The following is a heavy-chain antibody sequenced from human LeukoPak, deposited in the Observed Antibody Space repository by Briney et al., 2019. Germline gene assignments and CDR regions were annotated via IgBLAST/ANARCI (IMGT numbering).Heavy chain of an antibody. J-gene: IGHJ3*02. CDR1: GGSFSAYY. Sequence: SETLSLRCAVYGGSFSAYYWSWIRRPPGKRLEWIGEINHSGSTNQNPSLKSRVTISVDTSNHQFSLRLSSVTAADTAVYHCARMVRERHSFDIWGQGTMVTVSS. CDR2: INHSGST. D-gene: IGHD3-10*01. CDR3: ARMVRERHSFDI. V-gene: IGHV4-34*01.